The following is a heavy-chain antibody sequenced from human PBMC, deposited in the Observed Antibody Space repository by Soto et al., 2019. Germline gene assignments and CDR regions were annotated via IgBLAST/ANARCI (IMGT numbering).Heavy chain of an antibody. V-gene: IGHV3-48*01. Sequence: EVQLVESGGGLVQPGGSLRLSCVVSGFTFRSESMTWVRQAPGKGPEWVSYINSGSSVIRYADSVKGRFTVFRDNDRDSLYLQMNGLRAVDSGVYYCARGVATSWFFLWGQGTLVTVSS. CDR3: ARGVATSWFFL. D-gene: IGHD2-2*01. J-gene: IGHJ5*02. CDR2: INSGSSVI. CDR1: GFTFRSES.